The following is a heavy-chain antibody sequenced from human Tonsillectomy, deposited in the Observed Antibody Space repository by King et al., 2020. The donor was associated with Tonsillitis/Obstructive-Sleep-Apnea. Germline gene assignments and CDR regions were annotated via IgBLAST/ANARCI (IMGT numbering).Heavy chain of an antibody. CDR2: IYSGGST. V-gene: IGHV3-53*01. J-gene: IGHJ6*03. CDR1: GFTVSSNY. Sequence: VQLVESGGGLIQPGGSLRLSCAASGFTVSSNYMSWVRQAPGKGLEWVSVIYSGGSTYYADSVKGRFTISRDNSKNTMYLQMNSLRAEDTAVYYLARDQDYGSGSYFHYYYYMDVWGKGTTVTVSS. D-gene: IGHD3-10*01. CDR3: ARDQDYGSGSYFHYYYYMDV.